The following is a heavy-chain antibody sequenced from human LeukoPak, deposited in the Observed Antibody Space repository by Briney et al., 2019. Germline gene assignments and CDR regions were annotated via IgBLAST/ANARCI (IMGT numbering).Heavy chain of an antibody. CDR2: ISAYNGNT. CDR1: GYTLTSYG. CDR3: ARDLSRGVAAAGTSRRFDY. Sequence: GASVKVSCKASGYTLTSYGISWVRQAPGQGLEWMGWISAYNGNTNYAQKLQGRVTMTTDTSTSTAYMELRSLRSDDTAVYYCARDLSRGVAAAGTSRRFDYWGQGTLVTVSS. V-gene: IGHV1-18*04. J-gene: IGHJ4*02. D-gene: IGHD6-13*01.